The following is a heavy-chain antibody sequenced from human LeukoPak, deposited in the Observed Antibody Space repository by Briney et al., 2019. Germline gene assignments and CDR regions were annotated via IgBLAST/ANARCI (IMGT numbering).Heavy chain of an antibody. CDR1: GYIFTTYW. CDR2: FNPADSDI. D-gene: IGHD3-9*01. J-gene: IGHJ4*02. V-gene: IGHV5-51*01. CDR3: TRREDDTCYSDY. Sequence: GDSLKISCKASGYIFTTYWIAWVRQMPGKGLEWMGIFNPADSDIRYSPSFQGQVTISADKSISTAYLQWSSLKASDSAMYYCTRREDDTCYSDYWGQGTLVTVSS.